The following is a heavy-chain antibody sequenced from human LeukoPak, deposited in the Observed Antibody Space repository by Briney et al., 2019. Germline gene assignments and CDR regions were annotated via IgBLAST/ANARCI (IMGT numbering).Heavy chain of an antibody. Sequence: PSQTLSLTCTVSGGSISSGGYYWSWIRQPPGKGLEWIGYIFHSGSTYYNPSLKSRVTISVDRSKNQFSLKLSSVTAADTAVYYCARAGQGYCTSAGCFLSLDYWGQGTLVTVSS. V-gene: IGHV4-30-2*01. CDR1: GGSISSGGYY. CDR2: IFHSGST. D-gene: IGHD2-2*01. J-gene: IGHJ4*02. CDR3: ARAGQGYCTSAGCFLSLDY.